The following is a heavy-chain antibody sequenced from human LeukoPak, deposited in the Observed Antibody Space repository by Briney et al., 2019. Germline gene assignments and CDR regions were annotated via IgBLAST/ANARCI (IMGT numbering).Heavy chain of an antibody. CDR1: GFAFSSYA. V-gene: IGHV3-23*01. CDR3: AKLYYDYIWGSYRYYFFDS. CDR2: ISGNGGGT. J-gene: IGHJ4*02. D-gene: IGHD3-16*02. Sequence: GGSLRLSCAASGFAFSSYAMSWVRQAPGKGLEWVSGISGNGGGTYYADSVKGRFAISRDNSKNTLYLQMNSLRAEDTALYYCAKLYYDYIWGSYRYYFFDSWGQGTLSTVSS.